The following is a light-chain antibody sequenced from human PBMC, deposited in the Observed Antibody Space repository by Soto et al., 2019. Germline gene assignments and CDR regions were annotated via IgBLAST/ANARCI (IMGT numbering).Light chain of an antibody. CDR2: SNY. CDR3: AAWDDSLNGYV. J-gene: IGLJ1*01. V-gene: IGLV1-44*01. CDR1: SSNIESNT. Sequence: QSVLTQPPSASGTPGQRVTISCSGSSSNIESNTVTWYQQLPGTAPKLVIYSNYDRPSGVPDRFSGSTSGTSASLVIRGLQSEYEADYYCAAWDDSLNGYVFGGGTKLTVL.